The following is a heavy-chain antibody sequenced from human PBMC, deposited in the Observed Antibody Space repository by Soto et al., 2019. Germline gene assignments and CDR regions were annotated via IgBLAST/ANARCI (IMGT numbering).Heavy chain of an antibody. CDR2: IGTAGDT. CDR1: GFTFSSYD. D-gene: IGHD3-3*01. J-gene: IGHJ4*02. Sequence: GGSLRLSCAASGFTFSSYDMHWVRQATGKDLEWVSAIGTAGDTYYPGSVKGRFTISRENAKNSLYLQMNSLRAEDTAVYCCANLDWSQMPNNFDYWGQGTLVTVSS. V-gene: IGHV3-13*01. CDR3: ANLDWSQMPNNFDY.